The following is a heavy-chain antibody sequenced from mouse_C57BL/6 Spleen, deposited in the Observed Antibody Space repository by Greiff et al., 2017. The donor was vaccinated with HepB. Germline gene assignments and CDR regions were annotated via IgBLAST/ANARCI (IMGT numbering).Heavy chain of an antibody. D-gene: IGHD1-1*01. J-gene: IGHJ2*01. CDR2: INPSSGYT. V-gene: IGHV1-7*01. CDR3: ARSRVYYYGSSPPYFDY. CDR1: GYTFTSYW. Sequence: VQRVESGAELAKPGASVKLSCKASGYTFTSYWMHWVKQRPGQGLEWIGYINPSSGYTKYNQKFKDKATLTADKSSSTAYMQLSSLTYEDSAVYYCARSRVYYYGSSPPYFDYWGQGTTLTVSS.